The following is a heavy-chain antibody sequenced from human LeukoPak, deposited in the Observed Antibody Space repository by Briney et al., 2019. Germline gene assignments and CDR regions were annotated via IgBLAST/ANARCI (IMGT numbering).Heavy chain of an antibody. J-gene: IGHJ4*02. D-gene: IGHD6-13*01. V-gene: IGHV6-1*01. CDR3: ATHHSSSWSFDY. CDR1: GDSVSSNSAA. CDR2: AYYRSKWYN. Sequence: SQTLSLTCAISGDSVSSNSAAWNWIRQSPSRGLEWLGSAYYRSKWYNDYAVSVKSRITINPDTSKNQFSLQLNSVTPEDTAVYYCATHHSSSWSFDYWGQGTLVTVSS.